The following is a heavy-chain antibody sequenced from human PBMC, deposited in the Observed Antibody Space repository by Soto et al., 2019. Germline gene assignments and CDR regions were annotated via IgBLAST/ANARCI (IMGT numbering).Heavy chain of an antibody. CDR3: ARECSGGSCYYYAVDV. CDR2: IYYSGST. D-gene: IGHD2-15*01. Sequence: QVQLQESGPGLVNPSQTLSLTCTVSGDSMSSGGYYWSWIRQHPGKGLEWIGYIYYSGSTYYNPSLKSRVTISIDTSKNQFSLKLNSVTAADTAMYYCARECSGGSCYYYAVDVWGQGTTVTVSS. CDR1: GDSMSSGGYY. V-gene: IGHV4-31*03. J-gene: IGHJ6*02.